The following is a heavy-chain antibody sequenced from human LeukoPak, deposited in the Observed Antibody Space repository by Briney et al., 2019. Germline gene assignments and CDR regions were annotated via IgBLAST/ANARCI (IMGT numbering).Heavy chain of an antibody. V-gene: IGHV4-34*12. Sequence: SETLSLTCAVYGGSFSGYYWSWIRQPPGKGLDWIGSIFYSGSTYYKSSLKSRVTISVDTSKNQFSLKLSSVTAADTAVYYCARLGDYGDLEWFDPWGQGTLVTVSS. CDR3: ARLGDYGDLEWFDP. CDR2: IFYSGST. CDR1: GGSFSGYY. D-gene: IGHD4-17*01. J-gene: IGHJ5*02.